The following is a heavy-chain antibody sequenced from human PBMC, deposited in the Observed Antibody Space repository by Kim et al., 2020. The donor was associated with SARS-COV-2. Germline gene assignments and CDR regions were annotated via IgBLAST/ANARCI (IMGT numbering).Heavy chain of an antibody. CDR3: AKGRGRRFYDVSDV. CDR1: GFTFEDYA. Sequence: GGSLRLSCVGSGFTFEDYAIYWVRQPPGKGLEWVSGLTWNSGVMDYAASVKGRFSISRDNAKNSLFLQMNSLRAEDTALYYCAKGRGRRFYDVSDVWGQGTMVIVSS. D-gene: IGHD3-3*01. V-gene: IGHV3-9*01. J-gene: IGHJ3*01. CDR2: LTWNSGVM.